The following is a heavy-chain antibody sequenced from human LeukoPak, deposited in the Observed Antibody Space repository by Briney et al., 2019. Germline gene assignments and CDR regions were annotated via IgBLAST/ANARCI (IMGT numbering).Heavy chain of an antibody. D-gene: IGHD3-3*01. Sequence: SETLSLTCTVSGGSVNNNTYYWSWIRQPPGKGLEWIGYIHHSGSTKYNPSLRSRVTMSVDTSKNQFSLNLSSVTTADTAVYYCARELFGSSPWGQGTLVTVSS. V-gene: IGHV4-61*01. J-gene: IGHJ5*02. CDR1: GGSVNNNTYY. CDR2: IHHSGST. CDR3: ARELFGSSP.